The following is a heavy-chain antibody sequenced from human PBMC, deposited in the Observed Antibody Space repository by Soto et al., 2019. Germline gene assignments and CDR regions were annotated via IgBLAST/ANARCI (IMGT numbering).Heavy chain of an antibody. CDR1: GYTFTSYG. D-gene: IGHD1-26*01. Sequence: QVQLVQSGAEVKKPGASVKVSCKASGYTFTSYGLSWVRQAPGQGLEWMGRISADNYNTNYAQKLQGRVTMTTDTYTSKAYVEPRSLRSYDSAAYYCARVVGALGHWFDPWGHGTLVTVSS. CDR2: ISADNYNT. V-gene: IGHV1-18*01. CDR3: ARVVGALGHWFDP. J-gene: IGHJ5*02.